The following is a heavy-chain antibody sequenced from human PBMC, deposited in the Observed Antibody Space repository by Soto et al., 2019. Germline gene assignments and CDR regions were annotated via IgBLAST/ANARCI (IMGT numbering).Heavy chain of an antibody. CDR2: INAGNGNT. CDR1: GYTFTGYA. CDR3: AGAVAVPADFDY. D-gene: IGHD6-19*01. J-gene: IGHJ4*02. V-gene: IGHV1-3*05. Sequence: QVQLVQSGAEEKKPGASVKVSCKASGYTFTGYAVHWVRQAPGQRLEWMGWINAGNGNTKYSQKFQGRVTITRDTSASTAYMELSSLRSEDMAVDYRAGAVAVPADFDYWGQGALVTVSS.